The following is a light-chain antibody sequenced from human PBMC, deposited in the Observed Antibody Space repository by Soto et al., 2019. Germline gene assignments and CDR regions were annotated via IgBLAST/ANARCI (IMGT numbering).Light chain of an antibody. Sequence: QSSLAQPPSVSEAPGQTVTISCTGSSSNIGAGYDLHWYQQLPGTAPKLLLYGNSNRPSGVPDRFSGSKSGTSASLAITGLQAEDEADYYCQSYDSSPSAYVFGTGTKVTVL. CDR3: QSYDSSPSAYV. V-gene: IGLV1-40*01. CDR2: GNS. CDR1: SSNIGAGYD. J-gene: IGLJ1*01.